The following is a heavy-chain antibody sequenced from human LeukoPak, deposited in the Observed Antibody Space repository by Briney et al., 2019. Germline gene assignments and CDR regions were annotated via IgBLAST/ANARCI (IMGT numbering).Heavy chain of an antibody. CDR3: ARAPPAADYYYYMDV. CDR1: GYTFTSYG. V-gene: IGHV1-18*01. CDR2: ISAYNGNT. J-gene: IGHJ6*03. Sequence: GASVKVSCKASGYTFTSYGISWVRQAPGQGLEWMGWISAYNGNTNYAQKLQGRVTRTTDTSTSTACMELRSLRSDDTAVYYCARAPPAADYYYYMDVWGKGTTVTVSS.